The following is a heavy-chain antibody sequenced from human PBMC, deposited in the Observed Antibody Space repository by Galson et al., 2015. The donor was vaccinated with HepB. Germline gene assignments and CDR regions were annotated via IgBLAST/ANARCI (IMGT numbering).Heavy chain of an antibody. CDR3: ARGTLTGYYGDWFDP. D-gene: IGHD3-9*01. J-gene: IGHJ5*02. V-gene: IGHV4-39*07. CDR2: IYYSGST. Sequence: SETLSLTCTVSGGSISSSSYYWGWIRQPPGKGLEWIGSIYYSGSTYYNPSLKSRVTISVDTSKNQFSLKLSSVTAADTAMYYCARGTLTGYYGDWFDPWGQGTLVTVSS. CDR1: GGSISSSSYY.